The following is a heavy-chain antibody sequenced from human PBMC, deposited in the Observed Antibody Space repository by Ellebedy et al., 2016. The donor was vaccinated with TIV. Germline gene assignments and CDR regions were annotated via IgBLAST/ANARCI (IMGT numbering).Heavy chain of an antibody. Sequence: PSETLSLTCSVSGGPISSYYCSWIRQPPGKGLEWIGYIYYSASVNYNPSLKNRVIISADKSKNQFSLRLSSVTAADTAVYYCATYSIGWYFDPWGQGTLVTVPS. D-gene: IGHD6-19*01. CDR1: GGPISSYY. V-gene: IGHV4-59*01. CDR2: IYYSASV. CDR3: ATYSIGWYFDP. J-gene: IGHJ5*02.